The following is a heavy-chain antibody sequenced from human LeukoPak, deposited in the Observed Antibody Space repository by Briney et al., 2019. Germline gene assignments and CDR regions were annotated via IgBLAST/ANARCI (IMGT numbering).Heavy chain of an antibody. CDR2: ISYDGSNK. Sequence: GRSLRLSCAASGFTFSSYAMHWVRQAPGKGLEWVAVISYDGSNKYYADSVKGRFTISRDSSMNTLYLQMNSLRAEDTAVYYCARVGKDSGYDWLYYFDYWGQGTLVTVSS. J-gene: IGHJ4*02. D-gene: IGHD5-12*01. CDR1: GFTFSSYA. CDR3: ARVGKDSGYDWLYYFDY. V-gene: IGHV3-30*04.